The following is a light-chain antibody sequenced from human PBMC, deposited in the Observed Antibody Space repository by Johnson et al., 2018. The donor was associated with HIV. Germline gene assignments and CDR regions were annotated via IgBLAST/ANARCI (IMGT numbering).Light chain of an antibody. CDR3: GTWDNSLSIGYV. CDR1: GSNIGSHY. Sequence: QSVLTQPPSVSAAPGQRVTISCSGRGSNIGSHYVSWYQQLPGTAPKLLIFENAKRPSGIPDRFSGSKSGPSATLGITGLQAGDEADYYCGTWDNSLSIGYVFGTGTKVTVL. CDR2: ENA. J-gene: IGLJ1*01. V-gene: IGLV1-51*02.